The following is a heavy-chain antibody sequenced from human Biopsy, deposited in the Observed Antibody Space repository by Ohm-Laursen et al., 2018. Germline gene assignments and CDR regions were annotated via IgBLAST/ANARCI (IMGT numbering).Heavy chain of an antibody. J-gene: IGHJ4*02. V-gene: IGHV4-39*01. CDR1: GDSIATFNYY. CDR2: IFYSGTT. Sequence: GTLSLTCSVSGDSIATFNYYWGWVRQPPGKGLEWLSTIFYSGTTYFSRTLESRLTISQDTSSNQFSLRLKYVIAADTGVYYCARIYFYGLGSSDYFFDSWGQGTLVTVSS. CDR3: ARIYFYGLGSSDYFFDS. D-gene: IGHD3-10*01.